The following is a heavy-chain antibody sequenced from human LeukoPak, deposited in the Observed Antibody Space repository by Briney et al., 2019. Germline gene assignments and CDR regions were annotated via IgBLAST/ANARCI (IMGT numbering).Heavy chain of an antibody. CDR1: GFTFSSYA. J-gene: IGHJ1*01. CDR2: ISGGGAYT. V-gene: IGHV3-23*01. CDR3: ATYFASGSYYKLPH. D-gene: IGHD3-10*01. Sequence: PGGSLRLSCAASGFTFSSYAMSWVRQAPGKGLEWVSTISGGGAYTYYADSVKGRFTISRDNSKNTLYLQMNSLRAEDTAVYYCATYFASGSYYKLPHWGQGTLVTVSS.